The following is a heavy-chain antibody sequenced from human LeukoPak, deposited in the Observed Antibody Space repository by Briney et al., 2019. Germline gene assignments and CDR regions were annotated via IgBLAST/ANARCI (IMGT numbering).Heavy chain of an antibody. CDR2: MYYSGGT. V-gene: IGHV4-59*01. CDR1: GGSINFYY. CDR3: SRLTMVRGVYDAFDI. D-gene: IGHD3-10*01. Sequence: PSETLSLTCTVSGGSINFYYWSWIRQPSGKGLEYIGFMYYSGGTNYNPSLKSRVTISVDTSKNHFSLKLSSLTAADTAVYYCSRLTMVRGVYDAFDIWGQGTMVTVSS. J-gene: IGHJ3*02.